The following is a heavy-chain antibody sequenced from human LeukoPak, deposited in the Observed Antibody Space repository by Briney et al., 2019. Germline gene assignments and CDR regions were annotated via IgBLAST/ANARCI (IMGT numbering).Heavy chain of an antibody. J-gene: IGHJ6*03. V-gene: IGHV3-48*03. Sequence: GGSLRLSCTASGFRFSNYGMHWVRQAPGKGLEWVSYISSSGSTIYYADSVRGRFTISRDNAKNSLFLQMNSLRVDDTAAYYCARAGEMRYMDVWGKGTAVAVS. CDR2: ISSSGSTI. D-gene: IGHD5-24*01. CDR3: ARAGEMRYMDV. CDR1: GFRFSNYG.